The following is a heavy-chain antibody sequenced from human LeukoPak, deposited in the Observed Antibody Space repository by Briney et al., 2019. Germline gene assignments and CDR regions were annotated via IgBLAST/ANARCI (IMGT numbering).Heavy chain of an antibody. CDR3: VRGRYSANDYGGDY. CDR1: GFTFSSYE. D-gene: IGHD5-12*01. V-gene: IGHV3-48*03. CDR2: ISSSGGSI. Sequence: GGSLRLSCAASGFTFSSYEMNWVRQAPAKGLEWISYISSSGGSIHYADSVKGRFTISRDNAKNALLLQMNSLRAEDTAVYYCVRGRYSANDYGGDYWGQGTLVTVSS. J-gene: IGHJ4*02.